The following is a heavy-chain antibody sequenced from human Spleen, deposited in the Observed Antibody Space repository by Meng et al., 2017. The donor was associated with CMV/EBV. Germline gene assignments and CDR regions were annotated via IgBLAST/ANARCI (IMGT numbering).Heavy chain of an antibody. V-gene: IGHV3-30-3*01. J-gene: IGHJ4*02. Sequence: GESLKISCAASGFTFSSYAMHWVRQAPGKGLEWVAVISYDGSNKYYEDSVKGRFTIFRDNSKNTLYLQMNSLRAEDTAVYYCARQGGFYGGNFFDYWGQGTLVTVSS. D-gene: IGHD4-23*01. CDR2: ISYDGSNK. CDR3: ARQGGFYGGNFFDY. CDR1: GFTFSSYA.